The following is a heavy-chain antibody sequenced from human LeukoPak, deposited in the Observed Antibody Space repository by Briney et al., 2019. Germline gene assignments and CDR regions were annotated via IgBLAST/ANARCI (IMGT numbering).Heavy chain of an antibody. CDR1: GYSFTSYR. J-gene: IGHJ5*02. V-gene: IGHV5-51*01. CDR2: IYPGDSDT. D-gene: IGHD6-13*01. CDR3: ARQGSSWYPGWWFDP. Sequence: GESLKISCKGSGYSFTSYRIGWVRQMPGKGLEWMGIIYPGDSDTRYSPSFQGQVTISADKSISTAYLQWSSLKASDTAMYYCARQGSSWYPGWWFDPWGQGTLVTVSS.